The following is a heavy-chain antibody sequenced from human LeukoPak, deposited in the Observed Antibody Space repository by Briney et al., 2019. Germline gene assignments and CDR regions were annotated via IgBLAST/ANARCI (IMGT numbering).Heavy chain of an antibody. CDR1: GFTFSDYY. J-gene: IGHJ6*04. CDR2: ISSSSSYT. D-gene: IGHD6-13*01. Sequence: GGSLRLSCAASGFTFSDYYMSWIRQAPGKGLEWVSYISSSSSYTNYADSVKGRFTISRDNAKNSLYLQMNSLRAEDTAVYYCARQNSSSWYHYHYYYYGMDVWGKGTTVTVSS. V-gene: IGHV3-11*06. CDR3: ARQNSSSWYHYHYYYYGMDV.